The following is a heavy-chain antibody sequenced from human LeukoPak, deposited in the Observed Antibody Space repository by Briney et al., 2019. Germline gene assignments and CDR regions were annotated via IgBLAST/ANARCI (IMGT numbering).Heavy chain of an antibody. V-gene: IGHV1-69*04. CDR3: ARSTTVTTDY. J-gene: IGHJ4*02. D-gene: IGHD4-17*01. Sequence: ASVKVSCKASGGTFSSYAISWVRQAPGQGVEWMGRIIPILGIANYAQKFQGRVTITADKSTSTAYMELSSLRSEDTAVYYCARSTTVTTDYWGQGTLVTVSS. CDR1: GGTFSSYA. CDR2: IIPILGIA.